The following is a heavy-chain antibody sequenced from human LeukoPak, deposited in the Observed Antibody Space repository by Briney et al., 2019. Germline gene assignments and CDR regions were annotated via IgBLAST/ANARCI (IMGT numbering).Heavy chain of an antibody. Sequence: PGGSLRLSCAASGFTVSSNYMSWVRQAPGKGLEWVSVIYSGGGTYYADSVTGRFTISRDNSKNTLYLQMNSLRAEDTAVYYCAKDDNYIRFLSWGQGTLVTVSS. CDR1: GFTVSSNY. D-gene: IGHD3-16*01. V-gene: IGHV3-66*01. CDR2: IYSGGGT. CDR3: AKDDNYIRFLS. J-gene: IGHJ5*02.